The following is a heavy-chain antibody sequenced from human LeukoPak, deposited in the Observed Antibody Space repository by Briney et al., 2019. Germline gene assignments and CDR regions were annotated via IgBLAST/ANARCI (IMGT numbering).Heavy chain of an antibody. V-gene: IGHV3-9*01. D-gene: IGHD3-10*01. CDR2: ISWNSGGI. CDR3: ARVRGPFDY. Sequence: PGGSLRLSCAASGFTFDDYAMHWVRQAPGKGLEWVSGISWNSGGIGYADSVKGRFTISRDNAKNSLYLQMNSLRAEDTALYYCARVRGPFDYWGQGTLVTVSS. J-gene: IGHJ4*02. CDR1: GFTFDDYA.